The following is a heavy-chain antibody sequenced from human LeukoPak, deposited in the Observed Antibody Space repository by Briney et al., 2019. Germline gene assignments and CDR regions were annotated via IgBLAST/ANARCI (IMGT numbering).Heavy chain of an antibody. J-gene: IGHJ4*02. CDR1: GFTFSSYA. V-gene: IGHV3-23*01. CDR2: ITRSGGST. D-gene: IGHD3-22*01. Sequence: GGSLRLSCAASGFTFSSYAMSWVRQAPGTGLEWVSAITRSGGSTYYVDSVKGRFTISRDNSKNTLYLQVNSLRAEDTAVYYCAKRYYYDNSGLWDSWGQGTLVTVSA. CDR3: AKRYYYDNSGLWDS.